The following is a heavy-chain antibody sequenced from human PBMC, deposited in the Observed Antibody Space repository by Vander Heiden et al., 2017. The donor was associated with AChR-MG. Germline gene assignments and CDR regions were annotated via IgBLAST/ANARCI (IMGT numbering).Heavy chain of an antibody. J-gene: IGHJ4*02. CDR2: IWYDGSNK. D-gene: IGHD6-19*01. V-gene: IGHV3-33*01. Sequence: QVQLVESGGGVVQPGRSLRLSCAASGFPFSSYGIHWVRQAPGKGLEWVALIWYDGSNKYYADSVKGRFTISRDNSKNTVYLQMNSLRSEDTAVYYCGRKDGGWYAADYWGQGTLVTVSS. CDR3: GRKDGGWYAADY. CDR1: GFPFSSYG.